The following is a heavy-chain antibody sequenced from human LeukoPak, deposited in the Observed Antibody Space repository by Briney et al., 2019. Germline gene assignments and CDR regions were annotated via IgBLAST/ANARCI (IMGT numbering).Heavy chain of an antibody. V-gene: IGHV4-31*03. CDR2: IYYSGST. Sequence: PSETLSLTCTVSGGSISSGGYYWSWIRQHPGKGLEWIGYIYYSGSTYYNPSLKSRVTISVDTSKNQFSLKLSSVTAADTAVYYCATRQGPYVVVGAFDIWGQGTMVTVSS. D-gene: IGHD2-2*01. CDR1: GGSISSGGYY. CDR3: ATRQGPYVVVGAFDI. J-gene: IGHJ3*02.